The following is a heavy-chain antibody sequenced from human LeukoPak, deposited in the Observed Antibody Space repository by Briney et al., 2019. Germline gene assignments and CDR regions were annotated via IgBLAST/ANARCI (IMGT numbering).Heavy chain of an antibody. CDR3: AKAFGDSSGYYHFQH. Sequence: GGSLRLSCAASGFTFSSYAMSWVRQAPGKGLEWVSVISGSGGSTYYADSVKGRFTISRDNSKNTLYLQMNSLRAEDTAVYYCAKAFGDSSGYYHFQHWGQGTLVTVSS. CDR1: GFTFSSYA. V-gene: IGHV3-23*01. J-gene: IGHJ1*01. D-gene: IGHD3-22*01. CDR2: ISGSGGST.